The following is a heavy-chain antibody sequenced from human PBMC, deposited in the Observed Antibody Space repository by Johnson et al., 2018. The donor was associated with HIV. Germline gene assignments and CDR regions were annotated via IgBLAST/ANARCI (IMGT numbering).Heavy chain of an antibody. Sequence: VQLVESGGGLVQPGRSLRLSCAASGFTFDDNAMHWVRQAPGQGLEWVSGITWNSGSIGYADSVKGRFTISRDNAKNSLYLQMNSLRAEDTAVYYCARVMGLGGYSLAFDIWGQGTMVTVSS. CDR3: ARVMGLGGYSLAFDI. V-gene: IGHV3-9*01. CDR1: GFTFDDNA. J-gene: IGHJ3*02. D-gene: IGHD3-22*01. CDR2: ITWNSGSI.